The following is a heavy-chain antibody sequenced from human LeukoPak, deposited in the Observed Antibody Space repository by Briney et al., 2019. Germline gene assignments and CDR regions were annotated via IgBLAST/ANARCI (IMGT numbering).Heavy chain of an antibody. CDR1: WFSLSTSGMR. V-gene: IGHV2-70*04. Sequence: SAPTLVNPTQTLTLTCTFSWFSLSTSGMRVSWIRQPPGKALGWLARIDWDDDKFYITSLKTRLTISKATSKNQVVLTMTNMDPVDTATYYCARGVATEGNRKQWLEADYWGQGTLVTVSS. J-gene: IGHJ4*02. CDR2: IDWDDDK. D-gene: IGHD5-12*01. CDR3: ARGVATEGNRKQWLEADY.